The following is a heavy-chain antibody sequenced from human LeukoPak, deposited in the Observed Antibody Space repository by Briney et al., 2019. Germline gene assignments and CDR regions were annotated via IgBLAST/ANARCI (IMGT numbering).Heavy chain of an antibody. Sequence: AGGSLRLSCAASGFTFSSYAMHWVRQAPGKGLEYVSAISSNGGSTYYANSVKGRFTISRDNSKNTLYLQMGSLRAEDMAVYYCAKVADYYYMDVWGKGTTVTVSS. CDR1: GFTFSSYA. CDR2: ISSNGGST. J-gene: IGHJ6*03. V-gene: IGHV3-64*01. CDR3: AKVADYYYMDV.